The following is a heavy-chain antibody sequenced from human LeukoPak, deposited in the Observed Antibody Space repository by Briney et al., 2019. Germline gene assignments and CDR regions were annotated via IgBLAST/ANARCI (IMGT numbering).Heavy chain of an antibody. D-gene: IGHD6-13*01. CDR3: ASTRAAAGTIEDY. CDR2: IYSGGST. CDR1: GFTVSSNY. J-gene: IGHJ4*02. V-gene: IGHV3-66*01. Sequence: GGSLRLSCAASGFTVSSNYMSWVRQAPGKGLEWVSVIYSGGSTYYADSVKGRFTISRDNSKNTLHLQMNSLRAEDTAVYYCASTRAAAGTIEDYWGQGTLVTVSS.